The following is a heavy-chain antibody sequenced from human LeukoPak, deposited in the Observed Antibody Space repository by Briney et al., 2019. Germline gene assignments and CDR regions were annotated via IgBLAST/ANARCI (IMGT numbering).Heavy chain of an antibody. D-gene: IGHD6-13*01. J-gene: IGHJ5*02. V-gene: IGHV3-33*01. CDR2: IWYDGNNK. CDR3: ARGQQPDPFDP. Sequence: GGSLRLSCAVSGFSFGSYGMHWVRQAPGKGLEWLAVIWYDGNNKNYVDFVKGRFTISRDNSKNTLYLQMNSLRAEDTAVYYCARGQQPDPFDPWGQGTLVTVSS. CDR1: GFSFGSYG.